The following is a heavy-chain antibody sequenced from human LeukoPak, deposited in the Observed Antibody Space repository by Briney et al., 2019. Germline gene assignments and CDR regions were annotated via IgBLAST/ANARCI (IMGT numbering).Heavy chain of an antibody. V-gene: IGHV1-18*01. D-gene: IGHD2-8*01. CDR1: GYTFTSYG. Sequence: ASVKVSYKASGYTFTSYGISWVRQAPGQGLEWMGWISAYNGNTNYAQKLQGRVTMTTDTSTSTAYMELRSLRSDDTAVYYCARDGYCTNGVCSPGWFDPWGQGTLVTVSS. CDR3: ARDGYCTNGVCSPGWFDP. CDR2: ISAYNGNT. J-gene: IGHJ5*02.